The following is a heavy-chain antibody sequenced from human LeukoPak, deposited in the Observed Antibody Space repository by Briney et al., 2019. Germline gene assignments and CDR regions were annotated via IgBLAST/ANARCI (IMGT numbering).Heavy chain of an antibody. J-gene: IGHJ4*02. CDR3: AKAPSLRFLECFDY. CDR2: ISSSSSYI. D-gene: IGHD3-3*01. CDR1: GFTFSSYS. Sequence: GGSLRLSCAASGFTFSSYSMNWVRQAPGKGLEWVSSISSSSSYIYYADSVKGRFTISRDNSKNTLYLQMNSLRAEDTAVYYCAKAPSLRFLECFDYWGQGTLVTVSS. V-gene: IGHV3-21*04.